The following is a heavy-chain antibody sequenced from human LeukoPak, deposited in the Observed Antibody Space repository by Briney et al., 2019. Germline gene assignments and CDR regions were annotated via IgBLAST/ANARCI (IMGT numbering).Heavy chain of an antibody. V-gene: IGHV5-51*01. CDR2: IYPGDSDT. CDR3: ARPHSAYELSFDP. CDR1: GYSFTSYW. D-gene: IGHD3-22*01. J-gene: IGHJ5*02. Sequence: RGESLKISCKGSGYSFTSYWIGWVRQMPGKGLEWMGIIYPGDSDTRYSPSFQGQVTISADKSISTTYLHWSSLKASDTAIYYCARPHSAYELSFDPWGQGTLVTVSS.